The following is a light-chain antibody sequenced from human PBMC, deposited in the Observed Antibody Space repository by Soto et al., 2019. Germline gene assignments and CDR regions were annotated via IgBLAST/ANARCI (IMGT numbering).Light chain of an antibody. CDR3: QQYDYSRT. CDR2: DAS. Sequence: IQLTQSPSSLSASVGDRVTITCRASQGISSYLGWYQQKPGKAPNLLIYDASTLHSGVPSRFSGSGSGTEFTLTISSVHSDDFATYYCQQYDYSRTFGQGTKVDIK. CDR1: QGISSY. J-gene: IGKJ1*01. V-gene: IGKV1-9*01.